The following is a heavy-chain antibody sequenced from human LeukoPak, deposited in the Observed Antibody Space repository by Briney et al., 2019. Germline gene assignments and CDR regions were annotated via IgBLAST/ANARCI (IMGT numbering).Heavy chain of an antibody. D-gene: IGHD3-22*01. V-gene: IGHV1-69*13. J-gene: IGHJ4*02. CDR2: IIPIFGTA. CDR3: ARDHSTYYYDSSGYPHY. Sequence: SLKVSCKASGRTFSSNAISWVRQAPGQGLEWMGRIIPIFGTANYAQKFQGRVTITADESTSTAYMELSSLRSEDTAVYYCARDHSTYYYDSSGYPHYWGQGTLVTVSS. CDR1: GRTFSSNA.